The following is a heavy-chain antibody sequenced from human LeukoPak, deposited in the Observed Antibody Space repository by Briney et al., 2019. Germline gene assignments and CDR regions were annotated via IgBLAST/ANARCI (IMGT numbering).Heavy chain of an antibody. D-gene: IGHD2-15*01. CDR1: GGTFSSYA. CDR2: IIPIFGTA. CDR3: ARDHCSGGSCYKR. Sequence: SVKVSCKASGGTFSSYAISWVRQPPGQGLEWMGGIIPIFGTANYAQKFQGRVTITTDESTSTAYMELSSLRSEDTAVYYCARDHCSGGSCYKRWGQGTLVTVSS. J-gene: IGHJ4*02. V-gene: IGHV1-69*05.